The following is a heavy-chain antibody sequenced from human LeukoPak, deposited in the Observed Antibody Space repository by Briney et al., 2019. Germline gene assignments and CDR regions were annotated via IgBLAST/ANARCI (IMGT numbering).Heavy chain of an antibody. CDR1: GGILSGYG. CDR2: IIPLLGIP. J-gene: IGHJ4*02. CDR3: ATMQPAEELWPPLYY. D-gene: IGHD5-18*01. Sequence: SVKVSCKASGGILSGYGITWVRQAPGQGLEWMGRIIPLLGIPNYAQKFQGRVTITADKSTSTAYMELSSLRSEDTAVYYCATMQPAEELWPPLYYWGQGTLVTVSS. V-gene: IGHV1-69*04.